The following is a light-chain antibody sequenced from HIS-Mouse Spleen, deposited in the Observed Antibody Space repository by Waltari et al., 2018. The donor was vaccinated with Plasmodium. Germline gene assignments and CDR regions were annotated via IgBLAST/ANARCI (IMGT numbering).Light chain of an antibody. CDR3: QQYNSYSYT. CDR1: QSISSW. V-gene: IGKV1-5*03. Sequence: DIQMTQSPSTLSASVGDRVTITCRASQSISSWLAWYQRKPGKAPKLLIYKASILESGVPSRFSGSGSGTEFTLTISSLQPDDFATYYCQQYNSYSYTFGQGTKLEIK. J-gene: IGKJ2*01. CDR2: KAS.